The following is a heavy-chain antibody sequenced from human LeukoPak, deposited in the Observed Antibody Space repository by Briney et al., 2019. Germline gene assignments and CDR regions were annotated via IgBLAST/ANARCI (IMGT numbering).Heavy chain of an antibody. CDR3: ARSPDILTGENFDY. Sequence: GASVKVSCKASGGTFSSYAISWVRQAPGQGLEWMGWISAYNGNTNYAQKLQGRVTMTTDTSTSTAYMELSRLRSDDTAVFYCARSPDILTGENFDYWGQGTLVTVSS. CDR2: ISAYNGNT. D-gene: IGHD3-9*01. J-gene: IGHJ4*02. CDR1: GGTFSSYA. V-gene: IGHV1-18*01.